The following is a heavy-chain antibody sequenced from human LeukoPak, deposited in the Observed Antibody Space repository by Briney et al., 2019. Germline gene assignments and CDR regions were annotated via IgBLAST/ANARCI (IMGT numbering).Heavy chain of an antibody. CDR2: TYYSGST. D-gene: IGHD1-26*01. CDR1: GGSISSGGYY. CDR3: TALAGAEVTNWFDP. Sequence: SQTLSLTCTVSGGSISSGGYYWSWIRQHPGKGLEWIGHTYYSGSTYYNPSLKSRVTISVDTSKNQFSLKLSSVTAADTAVYYCTALAGAEVTNWFDPWGQGTLVTVSS. J-gene: IGHJ5*02. V-gene: IGHV4-31*03.